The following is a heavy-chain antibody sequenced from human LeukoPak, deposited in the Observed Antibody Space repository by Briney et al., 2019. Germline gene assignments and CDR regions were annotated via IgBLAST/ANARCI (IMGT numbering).Heavy chain of an antibody. CDR3: AIVDDFWSGYYTFDY. CDR2: ISSSGSTI. CDR1: GFTFSSHG. D-gene: IGHD3-3*01. Sequence: GGSLRLSCAASGFTFSSHGMSWVRQAPGKGLEWVSYISSSGSTIYYADSVKGRFTISRDNAKNSLSLHMNSLRGEDTAVYYCAIVDDFWSGYYTFDYWGQGTLVTVSS. V-gene: IGHV3-48*04. J-gene: IGHJ4*02.